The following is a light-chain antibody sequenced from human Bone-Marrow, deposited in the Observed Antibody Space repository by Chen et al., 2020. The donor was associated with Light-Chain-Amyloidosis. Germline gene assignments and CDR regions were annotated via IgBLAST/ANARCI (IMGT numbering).Light chain of an antibody. V-gene: IGLV3-21*02. CDR2: DDS. CDR3: QVWGRSSDRPV. J-gene: IGLJ3*02. Sequence: SYVLTQPSSVSVAPGQTATIACGGNNIGSTSVHWYQQTPGQAPLLVVYDDSDRPSGITERLAGANSGNTSTLTISRVEAGDEAGYYCQVWGRSSDRPVFGGGTKLTVL. CDR1: NIGSTS.